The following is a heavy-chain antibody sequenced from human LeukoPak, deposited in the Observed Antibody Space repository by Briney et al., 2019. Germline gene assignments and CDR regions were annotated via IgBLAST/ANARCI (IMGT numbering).Heavy chain of an antibody. CDR2: IYYSGAT. V-gene: IGHV4-39*01. CDR3: ASPLGYCSSTNCYGDY. Sequence: SETLSLTCTVSGGSISSSSYYWGWIRQPPGKELEWIGSIYYSGATYYNPSLESRVTILVDTSKNQFSLKLSSVTATDTAVYYCASPLGYCSSTNCYGDYWGQGTLVTVSS. J-gene: IGHJ4*02. CDR1: GGSISSSSYY. D-gene: IGHD2-2*01.